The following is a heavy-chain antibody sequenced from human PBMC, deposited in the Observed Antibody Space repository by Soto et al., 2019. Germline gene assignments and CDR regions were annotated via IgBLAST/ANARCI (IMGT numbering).Heavy chain of an antibody. J-gene: IGHJ5*02. V-gene: IGHV3-13*05. CDR2: IGAARDP. Sequence: PGGSLRLSCATSGFTFSNFDMHWVRQVPGKGLEWVSAIGAARDPYYLGSVKGRFTISRENAKNSVYLQMNDLRAGDSAVYYCARSGLALPYSASHWFDPWGHGTLVTVSS. CDR3: ARSGLALPYSASHWFDP. D-gene: IGHD3-22*01. CDR1: GFTFSNFD.